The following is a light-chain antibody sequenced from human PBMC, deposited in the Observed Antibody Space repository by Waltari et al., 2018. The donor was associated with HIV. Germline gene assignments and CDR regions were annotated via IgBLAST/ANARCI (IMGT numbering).Light chain of an antibody. CDR1: SRHRDYA. CDR3: QTWGTGIVV. V-gene: IGLV4-69*01. Sequence: QLVLTQSPSASASLGASVKLTCTLSSRHRDYAVAWHQQQPNKGPRYLMKVNTDGSHIKGDGIPDRFSGPGSEAERYLIISSLQSEDEAHYYCQTWGTGIVVFGGGTKLTVL. CDR2: VNTDGSH. J-gene: IGLJ2*01.